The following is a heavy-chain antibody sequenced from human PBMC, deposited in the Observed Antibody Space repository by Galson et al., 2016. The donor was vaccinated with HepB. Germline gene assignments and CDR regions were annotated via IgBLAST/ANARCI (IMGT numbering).Heavy chain of an antibody. V-gene: IGHV4-4*02. CDR3: ARRQAGSHYSIDV. CDR2: IYHSGST. D-gene: IGHD3-10*01. Sequence: SETLSLTCVVSGASISSSNWWNWVRQPPGKGLEWIGEIYHSGSTSYNPSLKSRLTISINKSKNQSSLKLTSVTAADTAVYFCARRQAGSHYSIDVWGQGTTVTVSS. J-gene: IGHJ6*02. CDR1: GASISSSNW.